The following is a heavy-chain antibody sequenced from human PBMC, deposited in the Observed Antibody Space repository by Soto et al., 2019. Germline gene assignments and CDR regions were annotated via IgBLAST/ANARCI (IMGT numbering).Heavy chain of an antibody. CDR1: GFTFSSYA. Sequence: GGSLRLSCAASGFTFSSYAMHWVRQAPGKGLEWVAVISYDGSNKYYADSVKGRFTISRDNSKNTLYLQMNSLRAEDTAVYYCARESEYSSSSPYYYGMDVWGQGATVTVSS. CDR3: ARESEYSSSSPYYYGMDV. V-gene: IGHV3-30-3*01. D-gene: IGHD6-6*01. CDR2: ISYDGSNK. J-gene: IGHJ6*02.